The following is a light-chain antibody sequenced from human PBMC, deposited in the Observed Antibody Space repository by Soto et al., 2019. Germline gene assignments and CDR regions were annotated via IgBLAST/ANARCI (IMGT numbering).Light chain of an antibody. CDR3: QQYGSSPTWT. CDR1: QSVSSNY. J-gene: IGKJ1*01. V-gene: IGKV3-20*01. Sequence: ESVLTQSPGTLSLSPGERATLSCRASQSVSSNYLAWYQQKPGQAPRLLIYGASTRATGIPDRFSASGSGTDVTLTISRLEPEDSAVYYCQQYGSSPTWTFGQGTKVEIK. CDR2: GAS.